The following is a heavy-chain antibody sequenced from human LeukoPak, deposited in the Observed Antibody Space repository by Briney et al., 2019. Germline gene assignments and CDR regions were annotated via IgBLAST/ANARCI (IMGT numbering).Heavy chain of an antibody. CDR3: AREVPIVRGLRWDY. CDR1: GVSISSYY. CDR2: IYYSGST. V-gene: IGHV4-59*01. J-gene: IGHJ4*02. D-gene: IGHD3-10*01. Sequence: SETLSLTCTVSGVSISSYYWSWIRQPPKKGLEWIGYIYYSGSTNCNPSLKSRVTISIDTSKNQFSLKLRSVTAADTAVYYCAREVPIVRGLRWDYWGQGTLVTVSS.